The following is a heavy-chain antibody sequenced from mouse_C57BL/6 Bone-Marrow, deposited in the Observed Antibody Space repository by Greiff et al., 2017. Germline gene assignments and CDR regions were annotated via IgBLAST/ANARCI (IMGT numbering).Heavy chain of an antibody. Sequence: VQLQQSGAELVRPGASVKLSCTASGFNIKDDYMHWVKQRPEQGLEWIGWIDPENGDTEYASKFQGKATITADTSSNTAYLQLSSLTSEDTAVYYCAPHYYAMDYWGQGTAVTVSA. CDR1: GFNIKDDY. J-gene: IGHJ4*01. CDR3: APHYYAMDY. CDR2: IDPENGDT. V-gene: IGHV14-4*01.